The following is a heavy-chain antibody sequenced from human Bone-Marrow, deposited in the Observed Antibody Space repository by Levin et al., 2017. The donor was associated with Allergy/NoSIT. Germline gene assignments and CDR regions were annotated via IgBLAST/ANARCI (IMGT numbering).Heavy chain of an antibody. Sequence: KTGGSLRLSCAASGFTFSSYSMNWVRQAPGKGLEWVSSISGSSSYIYYADSVKGRFTISRDNAKNSLCLQMNSLRADDTAVYYCARFDINGFGENYGMDVWGQGTTVTVSS. D-gene: IGHD3-10*01. CDR3: ARFDINGFGENYGMDV. CDR1: GFTFSSYS. J-gene: IGHJ6*02. V-gene: IGHV3-21*01. CDR2: ISGSSSYI.